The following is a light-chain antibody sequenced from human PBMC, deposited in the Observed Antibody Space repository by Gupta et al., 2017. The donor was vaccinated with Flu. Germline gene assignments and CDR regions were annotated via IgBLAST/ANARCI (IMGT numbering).Light chain of an antibody. CDR2: TVS. J-gene: IGKJ1*01. CDR1: QSLVYSDGNPY. Sequence: VTLGQPASIFGRSSQSLVYSDGNPYLHWFQQRPGHSPRRLIYTVSNRESGVPDRFSGSGSGTDFTLKISRVEAEDVGIYYCMQGAHWPWAFGQGTKVEIK. CDR3: MQGAHWPWA. V-gene: IGKV2-30*01.